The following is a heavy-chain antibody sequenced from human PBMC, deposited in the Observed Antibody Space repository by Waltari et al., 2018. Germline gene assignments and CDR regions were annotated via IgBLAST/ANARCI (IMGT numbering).Heavy chain of an antibody. CDR2: MSCCVSTL. J-gene: IGHJ3*02. V-gene: IGHV3-48*03. CDR1: GFTFSSYE. Sequence: EVQLVESGGGLVQPGGSLRLSCAASGFTFSSYEMNWVRQAPGKGLDWFSYMSCCVSTLYFADSVNGRFTISRDNAKNSLYLQMNSLRAEDTAVYYCARVGGELQDAFDIWGQGTMVTVSS. D-gene: IGHD1-26*01. CDR3: ARVGGELQDAFDI.